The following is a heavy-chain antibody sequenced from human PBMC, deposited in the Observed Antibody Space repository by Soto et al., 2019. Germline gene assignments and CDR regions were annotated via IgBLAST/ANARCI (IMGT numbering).Heavy chain of an antibody. CDR3: ARVGHWGESGY. J-gene: IGHJ4*02. CDR2: SSPNSGAT. CDR1: GYTFTGYY. D-gene: IGHD7-27*01. Sequence: QVQLVQSGAEVKKPGASVKVSCKASGYTFTGYYMHWVRQAPGQGLEWMGWSSPNSGATNYAQKCHGRVTMTRDTSVSTAYMELSRLRSEDTAVYYCARVGHWGESGYWGQGTLVTVSS. V-gene: IGHV1-2*02.